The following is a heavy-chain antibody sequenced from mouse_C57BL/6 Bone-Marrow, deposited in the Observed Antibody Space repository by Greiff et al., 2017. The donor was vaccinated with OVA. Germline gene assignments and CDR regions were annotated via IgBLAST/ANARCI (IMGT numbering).Heavy chain of an antibody. J-gene: IGHJ4*01. V-gene: IGHV1-74*01. Sequence: QVQLQQPGAELVKPGASVKVSCKASGYTFTSYWMHWVKQRPGQGLEWIGRIHPSDSDTNYNQKFKGKATLTVDKSSSTAYMQLSSLTSEDSAVYYGAIWGYYYGSSWDAMDYWGQGTSVTVSS. CDR2: IHPSDSDT. CDR3: AIWGYYYGSSWDAMDY. CDR1: GYTFTSYW. D-gene: IGHD1-1*01.